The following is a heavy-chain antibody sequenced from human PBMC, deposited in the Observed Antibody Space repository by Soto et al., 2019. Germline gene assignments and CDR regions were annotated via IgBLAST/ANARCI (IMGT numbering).Heavy chain of an antibody. D-gene: IGHD2-15*01. CDR1: GGSISSYY. Sequence: QVQLQQSGPGLVKPSETLSLTCIVSGGSISSYYWSWIRQPPGKGLEWIGYIYYSGSTNYNPSLMSRVTISGDTSKNQFSLKLSSVTAADTAVYYCARGPAPFYYWGQGALVTVSS. V-gene: IGHV4-59*01. CDR3: ARGPAPFYY. J-gene: IGHJ4*02. CDR2: IYYSGST.